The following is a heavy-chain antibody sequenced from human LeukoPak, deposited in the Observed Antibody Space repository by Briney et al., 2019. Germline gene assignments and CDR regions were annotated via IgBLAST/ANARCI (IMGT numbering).Heavy chain of an antibody. D-gene: IGHD2-21*01. CDR1: GGSSSDYF. Sequence: SETLSLTCSVYGGSSSDYFWGWIRQAPGEGLEWIGEINEGGSTNYNPAFMTRVVVTVDRSKNDFSLTMNFVTAADTAVYYCARFSKITRGDWGDAFDIWGQGTTVIVSS. J-gene: IGHJ3*02. CDR3: ARFSKITRGDWGDAFDI. CDR2: INEGGST. V-gene: IGHV4-34*01.